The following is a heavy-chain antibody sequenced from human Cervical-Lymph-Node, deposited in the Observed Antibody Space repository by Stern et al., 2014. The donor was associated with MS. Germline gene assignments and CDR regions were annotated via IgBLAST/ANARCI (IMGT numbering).Heavy chain of an antibody. J-gene: IGHJ1*01. CDR2: IWYDGSNK. CDR1: GFTFSSYG. Sequence: VQLVASGGGVVQPGKSLRLSCAASGFTFSSYGMHWVRQAPGKGLEWVAIIWYDGSNKYYADSVKGRFTISRDNSKNTLYLQMNSLRAEDTALYYCAREGGNTAEYFQHWGQGTLVTVSS. V-gene: IGHV3-33*01. D-gene: IGHD4-23*01. CDR3: AREGGNTAEYFQH.